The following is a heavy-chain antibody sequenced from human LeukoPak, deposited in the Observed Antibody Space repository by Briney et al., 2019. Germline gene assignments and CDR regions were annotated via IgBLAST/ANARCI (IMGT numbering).Heavy chain of an antibody. CDR2: INPNSGGT. V-gene: IGHV1-2*06. J-gene: IGHJ6*02. D-gene: IGHD6-13*01. Sequence: GASVKVSCKASGYTFTGYYMHWVRQAPGRGLEWMGRINPNSGGTNYAQKFQGRVTMTRDTSISTAYMELSRLRSDDTAVYYCAREHIAAAGLYYYYGMDVWGQGTTVTVSS. CDR1: GYTFTGYY. CDR3: AREHIAAAGLYYYYGMDV.